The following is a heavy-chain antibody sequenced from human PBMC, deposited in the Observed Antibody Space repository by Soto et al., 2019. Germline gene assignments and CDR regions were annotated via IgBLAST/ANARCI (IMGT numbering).Heavy chain of an antibody. J-gene: IGHJ4*02. CDR1: GGSLSGATYS. V-gene: IGHV4-30-2*01. CDR3: ARSREFDY. CDR2: IFPSGTT. Sequence: SETLSLTCGVSGGSLSGATYSWNWIRQPPGKGLVWIGYIFPSGTTYYNPSLKSRVTISIDVSKNQFSLSLRSLTAADTAVYYCARSREFDYWSQGTLVTVSS.